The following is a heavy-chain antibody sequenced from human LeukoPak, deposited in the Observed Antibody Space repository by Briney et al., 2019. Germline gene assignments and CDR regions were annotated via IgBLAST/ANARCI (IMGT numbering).Heavy chain of an antibody. CDR3: ATSIGLAGWGAFDI. Sequence: GASVKVSCKASGYTFTGYYMHWVRQATGQGLEWMGWMNPNSGNTGYAQKFQGRVTITRNTSISTAYMELSSLRSEDTAVYYCATSIGLAGWGAFDIWGQGTKVTVSS. CDR1: GYTFTGYY. J-gene: IGHJ3*02. D-gene: IGHD6-19*01. CDR2: MNPNSGNT. V-gene: IGHV1-8*03.